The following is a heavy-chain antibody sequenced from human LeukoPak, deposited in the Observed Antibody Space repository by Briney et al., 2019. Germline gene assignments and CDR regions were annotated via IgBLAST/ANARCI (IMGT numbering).Heavy chain of an antibody. D-gene: IGHD3-10*01. CDR3: ARDRHGERPLDY. CDR1: GFTFSSYG. CDR2: IWYDGSNK. Sequence: PGGSLRLSCAASGFTFSSYGMHWVRQAPGKGLEWVAVIWYDGSNKYYADSVKGRFTISRDNSKNTLYLQMNSLRAEDTAVYYCARDRHGERPLDYWGQGTLVTVSS. J-gene: IGHJ4*02. V-gene: IGHV3-33*01.